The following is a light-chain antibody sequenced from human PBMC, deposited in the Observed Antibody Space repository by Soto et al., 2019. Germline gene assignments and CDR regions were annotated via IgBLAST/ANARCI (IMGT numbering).Light chain of an antibody. CDR2: AAS. Sequence: DIQMTQSPSALSASVGDRVTITCRASQSVSTFVSWFQLKPGKAPQPLIYAASSLQTGVPSRFSGSGSGTDFTLTISSLQPEDFATYYCQQSYSRPLTFGGGTKVEVK. CDR1: QSVSTF. CDR3: QQSYSRPLT. J-gene: IGKJ4*01. V-gene: IGKV1-39*01.